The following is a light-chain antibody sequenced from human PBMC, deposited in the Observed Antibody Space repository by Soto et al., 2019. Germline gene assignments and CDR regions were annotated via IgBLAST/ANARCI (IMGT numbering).Light chain of an antibody. CDR2: AAS. CDR1: QSISSY. CDR3: QQSYSTPWT. V-gene: IGKV1-39*01. J-gene: IGKJ1*01. Sequence: DIQMTQSPSSLSASVGDRVTITCRASQSISSYLNWYQQKPGKAPKLLIYAASSLHIGVPSRFSGRGSGADFTLTISSLQPEDFATYYCQQSYSTPWTFRQGTKVGIK.